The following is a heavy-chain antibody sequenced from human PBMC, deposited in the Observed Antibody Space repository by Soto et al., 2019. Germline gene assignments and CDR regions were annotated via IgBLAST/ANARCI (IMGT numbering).Heavy chain of an antibody. J-gene: IGHJ4*02. CDR3: AKDARGYFDY. D-gene: IGHD2-15*01. V-gene: IGHV3-23*01. CDR2: SSGSGGST. Sequence: RQAQGKGLEWVSASSGSGGSTYYADSVKGRFTISRDNSKNTLYLQMNSLRAEDTAVYYCAKDARGYFDYWGQGTLVTVSS.